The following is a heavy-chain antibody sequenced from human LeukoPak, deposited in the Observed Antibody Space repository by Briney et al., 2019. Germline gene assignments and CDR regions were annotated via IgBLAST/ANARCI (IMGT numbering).Heavy chain of an antibody. V-gene: IGHV3-23*01. J-gene: IGHJ4*02. D-gene: IGHD3-10*01. CDR1: GFTFSSYA. CDR3: ARHLTMVRGFDY. CDR2: ISGSGGST. Sequence: GGSLRLSCAASGFTFSSYAMSWVRQAPGKGLEWVSAISGSGGSTYYADSVKGRFTISRDNAKNTLYLQMNSLRAEDTAVYYCARHLTMVRGFDYWGQGTLVTVSS.